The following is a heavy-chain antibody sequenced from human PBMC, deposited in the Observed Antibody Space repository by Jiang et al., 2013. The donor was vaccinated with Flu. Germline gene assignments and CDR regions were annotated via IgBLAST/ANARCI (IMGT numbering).Heavy chain of an antibody. V-gene: IGHV5-51*01. J-gene: IGHJ6*02. CDR3: ARNYGSGSYYGYYYGMDV. D-gene: IGHD3-10*01. Sequence: KGLEWMGIIYPGDSDTRYSPSFQGQVTISADKSISTAYLQWSSLKASDTAMYYCARNYGSGSYYGYYYGMDVWGQGTTVTVSS. CDR2: IYPGDSDT.